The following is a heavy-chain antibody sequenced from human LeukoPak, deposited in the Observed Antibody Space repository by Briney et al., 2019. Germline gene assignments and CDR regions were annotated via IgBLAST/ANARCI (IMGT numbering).Heavy chain of an antibody. CDR1: DGSIYSSSYY. CDR2: IFYSGSA. V-gene: IGHV4-39*01. Sequence: SETLSLTYNVFDGSIYSSSYYWACIRQPPGQGLEWIGSIFYSGSAYYNPSLKSRVTISVDTSKNQFSLKLTCVTVADTAVYYCARLDRTMGTIESWGQGTLVTVSS. CDR3: ARLDRTMGTIES. J-gene: IGHJ4*02. D-gene: IGHD5-18*01.